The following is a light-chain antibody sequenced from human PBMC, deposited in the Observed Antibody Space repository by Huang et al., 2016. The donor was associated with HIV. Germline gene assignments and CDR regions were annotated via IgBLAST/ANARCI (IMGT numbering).Light chain of an antibody. CDR2: AAS. CDR1: QGISSY. CDR3: QQLNSYPPT. J-gene: IGKJ1*01. Sequence: IQLTQSPSSLSASVEDRVTITCRASQGISSYLAWYQQKPGKAPKLLIYAASTLQSGVPSRFSGSGSGTDFTLTISSLQPEDFATYHCQQLNSYPPTFGQGTKVEIK. V-gene: IGKV1-9*01.